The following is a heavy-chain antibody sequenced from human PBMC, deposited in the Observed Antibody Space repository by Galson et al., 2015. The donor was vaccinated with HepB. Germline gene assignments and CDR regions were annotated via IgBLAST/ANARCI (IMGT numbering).Heavy chain of an antibody. V-gene: IGHV3-30*18. Sequence: SLRLSCAASGFTFSRYAMHWVRQAPGKGLEWVAIISYDGSHKYYADSVKGRFTISRDNSKNTLYVQMNSLRAEDTAMYYCAKPSGSPLYGDYDLERNEDPEFDYWGQGTLVTVSS. CDR3: AKPSGSPLYGDYDLERNEDPEFDY. J-gene: IGHJ4*02. D-gene: IGHD4-17*01. CDR1: GFTFSRYA. CDR2: ISYDGSHK.